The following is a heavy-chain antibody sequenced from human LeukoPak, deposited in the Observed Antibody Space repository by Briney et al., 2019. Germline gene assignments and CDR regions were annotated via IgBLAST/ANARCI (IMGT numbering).Heavy chain of an antibody. CDR3: ARGVPKTSYYYYYMDV. CDR1: GFTFSSYA. J-gene: IGHJ6*03. D-gene: IGHD4-11*01. Sequence: PGGSLRLSCAASGFTFSSYAMTWVRQPPGKGLEWVANIKQDGTEKYYVDSVKGRFTISRDNAKNSLYLQMNSLRAEDTAVYYCARGVPKTSYYYYYMDVWGKGTTVTVSS. CDR2: IKQDGTEK. V-gene: IGHV3-7*01.